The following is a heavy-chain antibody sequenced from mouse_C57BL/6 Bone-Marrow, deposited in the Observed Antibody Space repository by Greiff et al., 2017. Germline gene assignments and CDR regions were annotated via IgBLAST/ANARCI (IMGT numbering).Heavy chain of an antibody. CDR1: GYTFTSYW. CDR2: IYPGSGGT. D-gene: IGHD2-13*01. Sequence: QVQLQQSGAELVKPGASVKMSCKASGYTFTSYWITWVKQRPGQGLEWIGDIYPGSGGTNYNEKFKSKATLTVDTSSSTAYMQLSSLTSEDSAVYDCANGDPLYYDAMDYWGQGTSVTVSS. V-gene: IGHV1-55*01. J-gene: IGHJ4*01. CDR3: ANGDPLYYDAMDY.